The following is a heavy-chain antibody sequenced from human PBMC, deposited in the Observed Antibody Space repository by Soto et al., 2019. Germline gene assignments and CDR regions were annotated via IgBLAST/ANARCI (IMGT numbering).Heavy chain of an antibody. CDR2: ITSNGGST. J-gene: IGHJ5*02. CDR3: ARSITMVRGVTSNP. CDR1: GFTFSSYA. D-gene: IGHD3-10*01. V-gene: IGHV3-64*01. Sequence: HPGGSLRLSCAASGFTFSSYAMHWVRQAPGKGLEYVSGITSNGGSTYYANSVKGRFTISRDNSKNTLYLQMGSLRAEDMAVYYCARSITMVRGVTSNPWGQGTLVTVSS.